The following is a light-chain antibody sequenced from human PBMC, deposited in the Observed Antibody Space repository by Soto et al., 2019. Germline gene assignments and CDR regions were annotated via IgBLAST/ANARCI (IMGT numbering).Light chain of an antibody. CDR1: QNVDNTY. CDR2: ATS. J-gene: IGKJ2*01. Sequence: EIVLTQSPGTLSLSPGETASLSCRASQNVDNTYLPWYQQKPGLPPTLLIYATSTRAAGIPDRFSGSGSGTDFTLTIDRLELEDFAVYYCQQYDFSPPLYTFGQGTKLEIK. V-gene: IGKV3-20*01. CDR3: QQYDFSPPLYT.